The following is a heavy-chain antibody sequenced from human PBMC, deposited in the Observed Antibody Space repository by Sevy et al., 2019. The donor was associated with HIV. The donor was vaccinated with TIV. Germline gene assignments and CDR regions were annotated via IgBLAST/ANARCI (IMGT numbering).Heavy chain of an antibody. Sequence: GGSLRLSCAASGFTFSSYWMSWVRQAPGKGLEWVANIKQDGSEKYYVDSVKGRFTISRDNAKNSLYLQMNSLRAEDTAVYYSARGGVVAIYYYYGMDVWGQGTTVTVSS. CDR2: IKQDGSEK. V-gene: IGHV3-7*04. J-gene: IGHJ6*02. CDR3: ARGGVVAIYYYYGMDV. D-gene: IGHD2-15*01. CDR1: GFTFSSYW.